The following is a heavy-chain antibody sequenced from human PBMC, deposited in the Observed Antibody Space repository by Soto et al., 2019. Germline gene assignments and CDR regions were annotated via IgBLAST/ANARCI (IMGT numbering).Heavy chain of an antibody. CDR3: ARDSHGMDV. CDR1: GFTFSNYG. Sequence: GGSLRLSCAASGFTFSNYGIHWVRQAPGKGLEWVAVIWYDGSNKYYADSVKGRFTISRDNSKNTMYLQMNSLRAEDTAMYYCARDSHGMDVWGQGTTVTVSS. CDR2: IWYDGSNK. V-gene: IGHV3-33*01. J-gene: IGHJ6*02.